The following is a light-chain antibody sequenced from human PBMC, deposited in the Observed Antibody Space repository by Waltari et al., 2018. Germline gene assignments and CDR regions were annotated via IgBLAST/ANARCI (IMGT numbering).Light chain of an antibody. V-gene: IGLV3-16*01. Sequence: SYELTQPPSVSVSLGQMARITCSGEALPKKYAYWYQQKPGQFPVLVIYKDSERLSGIPERFSGSSSGTIVTLTISGVQAEDEADYYCLSADSSATYVVFGGGTKLTVL. CDR2: KDS. J-gene: IGLJ2*01. CDR1: ALPKKY. CDR3: LSADSSATYVV.